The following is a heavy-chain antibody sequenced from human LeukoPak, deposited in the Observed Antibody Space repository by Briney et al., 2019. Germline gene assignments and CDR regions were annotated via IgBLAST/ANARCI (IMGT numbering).Heavy chain of an antibody. J-gene: IGHJ4*02. V-gene: IGHV4-59*01. CDR1: GGSISSYY. CDR2: IYYSGST. Sequence: SETLSLTCTVSGGSISSYYWSWIRQPPGKGLEWIGYIYYSGSTNYNPSLKSRVTISVDTSKNQFSLKLSSVTAADTAVYYCARGAYSTSWYVDYWGQGTLVSVSS. CDR3: ARGAYSTSWYVDY. D-gene: IGHD6-13*01.